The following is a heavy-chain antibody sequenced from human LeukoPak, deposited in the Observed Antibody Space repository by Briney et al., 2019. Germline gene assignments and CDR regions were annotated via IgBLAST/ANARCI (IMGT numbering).Heavy chain of an antibody. CDR3: AKGPVVTAIREFDY. CDR2: IIGSGGST. Sequence: GGSLRLSCPASGFTFSSYAMSWVRQAPGKGREWVSAIIGSGGSTYYADSVKGRFTISRDNSKNTLYLQMNSLRAEDTAVYYCAKGPVVTAIREFDYWGQGTLVTVSS. J-gene: IGHJ4*02. V-gene: IGHV3-23*01. D-gene: IGHD2-21*02. CDR1: GFTFSSYA.